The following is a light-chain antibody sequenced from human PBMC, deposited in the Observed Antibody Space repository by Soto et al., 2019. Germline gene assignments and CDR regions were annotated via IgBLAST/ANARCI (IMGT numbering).Light chain of an antibody. CDR3: QQRSSRIT. J-gene: IGKJ5*01. CDR2: GAS. V-gene: IGKV3-11*01. Sequence: EIVLTQSPATPSLSPGERATLSWRASQSVSSYLAWYQQKPGQAPRLLIYGASSRATGPADSFSGSASATDFTLTISSLETDDFAVYYCQQRSSRITFGQGTRLEIK. CDR1: QSVSSY.